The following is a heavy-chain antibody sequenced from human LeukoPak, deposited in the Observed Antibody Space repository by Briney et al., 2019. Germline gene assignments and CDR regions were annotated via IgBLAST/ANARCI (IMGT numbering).Heavy chain of an antibody. Sequence: GGSLRLSCATSGFIFSTYALSWVRQAPGKGLEWASSISGSGGSTYHADSVKGRFTISRDNSKNTLYLQMNSLRAEDTAVYYCAISYSSSWYAFHFDYWGQGTLVTVSS. J-gene: IGHJ4*02. CDR2: ISGSGGST. CDR3: AISYSSSWYAFHFDY. CDR1: GFIFSTYA. D-gene: IGHD6-13*01. V-gene: IGHV3-23*01.